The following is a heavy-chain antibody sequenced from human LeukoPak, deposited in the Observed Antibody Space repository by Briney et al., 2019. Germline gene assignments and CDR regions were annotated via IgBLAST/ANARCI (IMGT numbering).Heavy chain of an antibody. Sequence: GGSLRLSCAASGFTFSSYGMHWVRQAPGKGLEWVAVISYDGSNKYYADSVKGRFTISRDNSKNTLYLQMNSLRAEDTAVYYCAKEPYTSSWFFDYWGQGPLVTVSS. D-gene: IGHD6-13*01. CDR3: AKEPYTSSWFFDY. V-gene: IGHV3-30*18. CDR2: ISYDGSNK. CDR1: GFTFSSYG. J-gene: IGHJ4*02.